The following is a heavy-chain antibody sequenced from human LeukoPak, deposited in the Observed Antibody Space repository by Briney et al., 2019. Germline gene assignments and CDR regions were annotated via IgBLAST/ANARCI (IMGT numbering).Heavy chain of an antibody. CDR1: GFSVSDAY. CDR3: LAQYYFDY. D-gene: IGHD5-24*01. J-gene: IGHJ4*02. Sequence: GGSPRLSCAASGFSVSDAYKSGVRQTPGKRLEWIGRIISKSDGGTTDYAAPVKDRFIISRDDSKGTLYLQLNSLRTDDTAVYYCLAQYYFDYWGRGTLVTVSS. V-gene: IGHV3-15*01. CDR2: IISKSDGGTT.